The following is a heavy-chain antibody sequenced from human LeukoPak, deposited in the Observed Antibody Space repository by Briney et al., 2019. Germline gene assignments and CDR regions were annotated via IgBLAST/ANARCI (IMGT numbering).Heavy chain of an antibody. CDR1: GGSISSYY. J-gene: IGHJ3*02. CDR3: ARRGRTNSVGATTGAFDI. CDR2: IYTSGST. V-gene: IGHV4-4*07. D-gene: IGHD1-26*01. Sequence: SETLSLTCTVSGGSISSYYWSWIRQPAGKGLEWIGRIYTSGSTNYNPSLKSRVTISVDTSKNQFSLKLSSVTAADTAVYYCARRGRTNSVGATTGAFDIWGQGTMVTVSS.